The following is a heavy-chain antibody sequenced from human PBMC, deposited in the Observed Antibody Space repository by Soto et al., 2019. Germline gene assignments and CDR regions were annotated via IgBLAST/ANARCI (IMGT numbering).Heavy chain of an antibody. CDR3: ARSNSFRFDP. CDR1: GDSISSSNW. CDR2: IYHSGSS. Sequence: SETLSLTCAVSGDSISSSNWWSWVRQFPGKGLEWIGEIYHSGSSIYNLSLKSRVTISVDKSKNQFSLKLTSVTAADTAVYYCARSNSFRFDPWGQGIPVT. D-gene: IGHD7-27*01. V-gene: IGHV4-4*02. J-gene: IGHJ5*02.